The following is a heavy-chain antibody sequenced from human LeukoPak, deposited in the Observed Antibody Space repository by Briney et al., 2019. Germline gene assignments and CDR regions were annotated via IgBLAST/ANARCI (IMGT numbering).Heavy chain of an antibody. Sequence: SETLSLTCTVSGGSISSSSYYWGWIRQPPGKGLEWIGSIYYSGSTYYNPSLKSRVTISVDTSKNQFSLKLSSVTAADTAVYYCARDRAGSTSYYYYGMDVWGQGATVTVSS. CDR2: IYYSGST. J-gene: IGHJ6*02. D-gene: IGHD2-2*01. CDR1: GGSISSSSYY. CDR3: ARDRAGSTSYYYYGMDV. V-gene: IGHV4-39*07.